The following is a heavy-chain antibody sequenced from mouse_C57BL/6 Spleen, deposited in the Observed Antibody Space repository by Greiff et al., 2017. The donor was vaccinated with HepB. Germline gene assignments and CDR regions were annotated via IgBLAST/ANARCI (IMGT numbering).Heavy chain of an antibody. D-gene: IGHD3-2*02. CDR2: INPNYGTT. V-gene: IGHV1-39*01. CDR3: ARVCSSGYPYYYAMDY. Sequence: LVESGPELVKPGASVKISCKASGYSFTDYNMNWVKQSNGKSLEWIGVINPNYGTTSYNQKFKGKATLTVDQSSSTAYMQLNILSSEDSAVYYCARVCSSGYPYYYAMDYWGQGTSVTVSS. CDR1: GYSFTDYN. J-gene: IGHJ4*01.